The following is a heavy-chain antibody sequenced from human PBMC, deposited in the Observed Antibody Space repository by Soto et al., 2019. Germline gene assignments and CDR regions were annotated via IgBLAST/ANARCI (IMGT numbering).Heavy chain of an antibody. CDR3: TTLTLKYYYGMDV. CDR2: IKSKTDGGTT. J-gene: IGHJ6*02. V-gene: IGHV3-15*07. Sequence: EVQLVESGGGLVKPGGSLRLSCAAYGFTFSNAWMNWVRQAPGKGLEWAGRIKSKTDGGTTDYAAPVKGRVTISRDDSKNTLYLQMNSLKTEDTAVYDCTTLTLKYYYGMDVWGQGTTVTVSS. CDR1: GFTFSNAW. D-gene: IGHD3-9*01.